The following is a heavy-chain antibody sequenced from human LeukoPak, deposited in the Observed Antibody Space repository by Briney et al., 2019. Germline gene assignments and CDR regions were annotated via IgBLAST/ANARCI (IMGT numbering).Heavy chain of an antibody. V-gene: IGHV3-48*03. CDR2: ISSSGSTI. CDR3: ARDMGGYFDL. D-gene: IGHD1-26*01. Sequence: GGSLRLSCAASGFTFSSYEMNWVRQVPGKGLEWVSYISSSGSTIYYADSVKGRFTISRDNAKNSLCLQMNSLRAEDTAVYYCARDMGGYFDLWGRGTLVTVSS. CDR1: GFTFSSYE. J-gene: IGHJ2*01.